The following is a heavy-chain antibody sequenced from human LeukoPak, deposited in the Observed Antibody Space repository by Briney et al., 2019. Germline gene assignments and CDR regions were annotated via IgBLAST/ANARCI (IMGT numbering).Heavy chain of an antibody. Sequence: GASVKDSCKASGYTFTSYDMNWVGQARGQGGEGMGWMNHNSDNTGYEQKFQGRVTINRDTSINTPYMELSTLTSENTAVYYCARGWFGEIPFLDFWGQGTLVTVSS. CDR2: MNHNSDNT. V-gene: IGHV1-8*01. D-gene: IGHD3-10*01. CDR3: ARGWFGEIPFLDF. CDR1: GYTFTSYD. J-gene: IGHJ4*02.